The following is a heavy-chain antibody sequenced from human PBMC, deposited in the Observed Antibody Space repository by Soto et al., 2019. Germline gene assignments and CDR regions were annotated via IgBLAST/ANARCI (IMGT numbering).Heavy chain of an antibody. CDR2: LNAGNGNT. CDR1: GYTFTSYA. CDR3: ARDIGGLDY. Sequence: QVKLVQSGAEVKKPGASVKVSGKASGYTFTSYAMHWVRQAPGQRLEWMGWLNAGNGNTTYSQKFQGRVTITRDTSASTAYMELSSLRSEDTAVYYCARDIGGLDYWGQGTLVTVSS. V-gene: IGHV1-3*01. J-gene: IGHJ4*02. D-gene: IGHD2-15*01.